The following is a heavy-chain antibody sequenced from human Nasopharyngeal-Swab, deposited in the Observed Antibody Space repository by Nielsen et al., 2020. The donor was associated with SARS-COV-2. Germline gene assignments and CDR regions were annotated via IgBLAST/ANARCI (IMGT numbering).Heavy chain of an antibody. CDR3: ARPAIAEPYYYFYGMDV. J-gene: IGHJ6*02. D-gene: IGHD2-21*01. V-gene: IGHV1-69*13. CDR1: GGTFSSHA. Sequence: SVKVSCKASGGTFSSHAISWVRQAPGQGLEWMGGIIIIFGTANYAQKFQGRVTITADDSTSKAYMELSRLRSEDTAVYYCARPAIAEPYYYFYGMDVWGQGTTVTVS. CDR2: IIIIFGTA.